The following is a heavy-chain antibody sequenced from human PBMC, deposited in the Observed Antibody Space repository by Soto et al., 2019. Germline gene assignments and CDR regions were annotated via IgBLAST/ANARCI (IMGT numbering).Heavy chain of an antibody. CDR2: TYYRSKWYN. V-gene: IGHV6-1*01. Sequence: PSQTLSLTCAISGDSVSSNSAAWNWIRQSPSRGLEWLGRTYYRSKWYNDYAVSVKSRITINPDTSKNQFSLQLNSVTPEDTAVYYCARDLEAAPYYYYYGMDVWGQGTTVTVSS. D-gene: IGHD6-13*01. J-gene: IGHJ6*02. CDR3: ARDLEAAPYYYYYGMDV. CDR1: GDSVSSNSAA.